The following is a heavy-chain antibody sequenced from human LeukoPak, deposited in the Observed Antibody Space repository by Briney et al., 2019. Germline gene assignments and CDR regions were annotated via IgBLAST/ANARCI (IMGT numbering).Heavy chain of an antibody. J-gene: IGHJ3*02. V-gene: IGHV3-30*18. D-gene: IGHD3-16*01. CDR1: GFTFNRYG. CDR2: ISSDGSGI. CDR3: AKGRMGDLWAFDI. Sequence: SGGSLRLSCAASGFTFNRYGMHWVRQAPSKGLEWVAAISSDGSGIYYVDSVKGRFTISRDNSKNTLYLQMNSLRAEDTAVYYCAKGRMGDLWAFDIWGQGTMVTVSS.